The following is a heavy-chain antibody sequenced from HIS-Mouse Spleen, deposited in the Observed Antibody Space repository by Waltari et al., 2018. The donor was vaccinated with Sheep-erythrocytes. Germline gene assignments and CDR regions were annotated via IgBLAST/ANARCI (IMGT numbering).Heavy chain of an antibody. Sequence: QLQLQESGPGLVKPSETLSLTCTFSGGSISSSSYYWGWIRQPPGKGLEWIGSIYYSGSTYYNPSLKSRVTISVDTSKNQFSLKLSSVTAADTAVYYCARHKDTAMVHFDYWGQGTLVTVSS. CDR3: ARHKDTAMVHFDY. V-gene: IGHV4-39*01. CDR2: IYYSGST. D-gene: IGHD5-18*01. CDR1: GGSISSSSYY. J-gene: IGHJ4*02.